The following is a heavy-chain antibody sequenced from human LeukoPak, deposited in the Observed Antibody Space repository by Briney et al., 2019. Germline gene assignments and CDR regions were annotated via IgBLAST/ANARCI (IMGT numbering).Heavy chain of an antibody. CDR3: ASFENWNPHTMY. D-gene: IGHD1-1*01. Sequence: GASVKVSCKASGYTFANYYIHLVRQAPGQGLEWMGLINPSGGSTNYAQKFQGRVTMTRDTSISTAYMELSRLRSDDTAVYYCASFENWNPHTMYWGQGTLVTVSS. CDR2: INPSGGST. J-gene: IGHJ4*02. CDR1: GYTFANYY. V-gene: IGHV1-46*01.